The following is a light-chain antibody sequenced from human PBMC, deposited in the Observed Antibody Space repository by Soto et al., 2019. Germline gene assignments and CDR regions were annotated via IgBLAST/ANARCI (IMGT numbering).Light chain of an antibody. J-gene: IGLJ3*02. Sequence: QSALIQPPSVSGSPGQSVTISCTGTSSDVGSYDYVSWYQQHPGTVPKPMIYNVNTRPSGVPDRFSGSKSGNTASMTISGLQTGDEADYYCGTWDSSLSAWVFGGGTKLTVL. V-gene: IGLV2-11*01. CDR3: GTWDSSLSAWV. CDR1: SSDVGSYDY. CDR2: NVN.